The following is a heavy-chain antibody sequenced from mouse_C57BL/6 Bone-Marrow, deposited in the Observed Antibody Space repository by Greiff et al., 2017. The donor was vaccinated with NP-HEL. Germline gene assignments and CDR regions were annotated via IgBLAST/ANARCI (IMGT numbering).Heavy chain of an antibody. D-gene: IGHD1-1*01. CDR2: IYPGDGDT. Sequence: VQLQQSGPELVKPGASVKISCKASGYAFSSSWMNWVKQRPGKGLEWIGRIYPGDGDTNYNGKFKGKATLTADKSSSTAYMQLSSLTSEDSAVYFCARYTTVVDYWGQGTLVTVSA. CDR1: GYAFSSSW. CDR3: ARYTTVVDY. J-gene: IGHJ3*01. V-gene: IGHV1-82*01.